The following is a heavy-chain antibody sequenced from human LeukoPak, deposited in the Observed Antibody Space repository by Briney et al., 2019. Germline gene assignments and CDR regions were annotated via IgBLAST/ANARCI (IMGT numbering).Heavy chain of an antibody. CDR3: ASALWEVRGVIIPPDY. D-gene: IGHD3-10*01. V-gene: IGHV1-69*05. CDR2: IIPIFGTA. CDR1: GGTFSSYA. Sequence: GASVKLSCKASGGTFSSYAISWVRQAPGQGLEWMGRIIPIFGTANYAQKFQGRVTITTDESTSTAYMELSSLRSEDTAVYYCASALWEVRGVIIPPDYWGQGTLVTVSS. J-gene: IGHJ4*02.